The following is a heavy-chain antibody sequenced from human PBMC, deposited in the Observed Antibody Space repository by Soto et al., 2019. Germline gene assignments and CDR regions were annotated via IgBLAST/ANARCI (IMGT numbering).Heavy chain of an antibody. V-gene: IGHV1-58*01. CDR1: GFTFTSSA. CDR2: IVVGSGNT. J-gene: IGHJ6*02. D-gene: IGHD3-10*01. CDR3: AARKYGSGTQTDYYGMDV. Sequence: ASVKVSCKASGFTFTSSAVQWVRQARGQRLEWIGWIVVGSGNTNYAQKFQERVTITRDMSTSTAYMELSSLRSEDTAVYYCAARKYGSGTQTDYYGMDVWGQGTTVTVSS.